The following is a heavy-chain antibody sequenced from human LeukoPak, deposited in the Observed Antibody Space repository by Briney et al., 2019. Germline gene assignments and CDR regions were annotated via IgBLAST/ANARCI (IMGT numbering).Heavy chain of an antibody. J-gene: IGHJ5*02. CDR3: ARGVARGANWFDP. CDR1: GGSISSGGYY. Sequence: SETLSLTCTVSGGSISSGGYYWSWIRQHPGKGLEWIGYIYYSGGTYYNPSLKSRVTISVDTSKNQFSLKLSSVTAADTAVYYCARGVARGANWFDPWGQGTLVTVSS. CDR2: IYYSGGT. V-gene: IGHV4-31*03. D-gene: IGHD2-15*01.